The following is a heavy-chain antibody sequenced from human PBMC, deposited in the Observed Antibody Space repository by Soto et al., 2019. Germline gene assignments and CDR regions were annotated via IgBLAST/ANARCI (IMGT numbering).Heavy chain of an antibody. D-gene: IGHD2-2*02. CDR2: ISSRSDI. Sequence: PGGSLRLSCVGPGFTFSTYSINWVRQAPGKGLEWVSSISSRSDIYYADSVKGRFAISRDNAKNSVSLQMNSLRAEDTAVYYCAREYTAWPLAYGLDVWGQGTKVTVYS. V-gene: IGHV3-21*01. J-gene: IGHJ6*02. CDR3: AREYTAWPLAYGLDV. CDR1: GFTFSTYS.